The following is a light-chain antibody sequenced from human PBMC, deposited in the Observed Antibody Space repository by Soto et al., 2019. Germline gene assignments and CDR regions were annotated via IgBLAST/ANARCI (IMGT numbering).Light chain of an antibody. CDR1: QSLVHSDGIAY. V-gene: IGKV2-30*02. Sequence: DVVMTQYPLSLPATLGQPASISCRSNQSLVHSDGIAYFSWFQQRPGRSPRRLIYKVSNRDSGVPARFSGSGSGTDFALKISRVEAEDVGVYYCMQGTHWPITFGQGTRLAI. CDR2: KVS. CDR3: MQGTHWPIT. J-gene: IGKJ5*01.